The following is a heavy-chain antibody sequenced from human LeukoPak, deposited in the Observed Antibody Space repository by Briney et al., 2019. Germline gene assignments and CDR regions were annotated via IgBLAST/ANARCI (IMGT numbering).Heavy chain of an antibody. D-gene: IGHD5-18*01. Sequence: ASVKVSCKVTGYTLTKLSIHWVRQAPGKGLEWMGAFDPEDGETIYAQMFQDRITMTKDTSADTTYMELTSLRSEDTAVYFCAAGLQLWFISGLHLDYWGQGTLVTVSS. CDR2: FDPEDGET. CDR1: GYTLTKLS. J-gene: IGHJ4*02. CDR3: AAGLQLWFISGLHLDY. V-gene: IGHV1-24*01.